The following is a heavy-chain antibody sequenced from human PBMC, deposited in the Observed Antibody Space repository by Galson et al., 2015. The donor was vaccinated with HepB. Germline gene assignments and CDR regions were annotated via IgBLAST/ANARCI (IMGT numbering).Heavy chain of an antibody. CDR1: GFTFSGSA. Sequence: SLRLSCAASGFTFSGSAMHWVRQASGKGLEWVGRIRSKANSYATAYAASVKGRFTISRDDSKNTAYLQMNSLKTEDTAVYYCTRQAYCGGDCYRNWFDPWGQGTLVTVSS. CDR2: IRSKANSYAT. D-gene: IGHD2-21*01. CDR3: TRQAYCGGDCYRNWFDP. J-gene: IGHJ5*02. V-gene: IGHV3-73*01.